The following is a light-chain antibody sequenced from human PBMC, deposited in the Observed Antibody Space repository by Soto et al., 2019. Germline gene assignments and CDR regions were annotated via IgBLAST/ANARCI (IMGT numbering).Light chain of an antibody. CDR2: GAS. V-gene: IGKV3-15*01. Sequence: EIVMTHSPATLSVSPGERATLSCRASQSVSSNLAWYQQKPGQAPRLLIYGASTRATGVPARFSGSGSGTEFTLTISSLQSEDFVVYYCQQYDNWPFTFGPGTKVDIK. CDR3: QQYDNWPFT. CDR1: QSVSSN. J-gene: IGKJ3*01.